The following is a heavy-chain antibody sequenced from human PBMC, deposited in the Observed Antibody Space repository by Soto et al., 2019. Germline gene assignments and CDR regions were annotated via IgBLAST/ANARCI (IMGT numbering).Heavy chain of an antibody. Sequence: QVQLVQSGAEVKKPGSSVKVSCKASGGTFSSYTISWVRQAPGQGLEWMGRIIPILGIANYAQKFQGRVTITADKGTSTAYMELSSLRSEDTAVYYCAAIRRGGYGYGPYGMDVWGQGTTVTVSS. CDR1: GGTFSSYT. D-gene: IGHD5-18*01. J-gene: IGHJ6*02. V-gene: IGHV1-69*02. CDR3: AAIRRGGYGYGPYGMDV. CDR2: IIPILGIA.